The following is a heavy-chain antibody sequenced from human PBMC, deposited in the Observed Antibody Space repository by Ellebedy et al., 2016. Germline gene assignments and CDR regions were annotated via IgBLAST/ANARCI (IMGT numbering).Heavy chain of an antibody. CDR2: MYHTGTT. CDR1: SVSISEVYW. CDR3: AREARGRWEFGVG. Sequence: SETLSLXCVLSSVSISEVYWWTWFRHPPGRGLEWIGEMYHTGTTNYNPSLRSRVTMSVDTSKNQFSLKLRSVTAADTAIYYCAREARGRWEFGVGWGQGTLVTVSS. V-gene: IGHV4/OR15-8*01. D-gene: IGHD3-10*01. J-gene: IGHJ4*02.